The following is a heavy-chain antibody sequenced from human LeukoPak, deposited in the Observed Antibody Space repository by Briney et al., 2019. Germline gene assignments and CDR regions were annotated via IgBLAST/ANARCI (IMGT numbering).Heavy chain of an antibody. CDR2: IYSGGST. CDR1: GFTSSSYA. J-gene: IGHJ4*02. Sequence: GGSLRLSCAASGFTSSSYAMSWVRQAPGKGLEWVSVIYSGGSTYYADSVKGRFTISRDNSKNTLYLQMNSLRAEDTAVYYCARESHITIFGVVIGYWGQGTLVTVSS. V-gene: IGHV3-53*01. D-gene: IGHD3-3*01. CDR3: ARESHITIFGVVIGY.